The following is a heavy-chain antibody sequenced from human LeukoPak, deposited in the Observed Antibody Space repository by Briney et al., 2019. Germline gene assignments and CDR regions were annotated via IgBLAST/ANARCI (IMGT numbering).Heavy chain of an antibody. CDR3: AKDFEQNRYISSWLDY. D-gene: IGHD6-13*01. Sequence: GGSLRLSCAASGFTFRSYGMHWVRQAPGKGLEWVAFIRYDGSNKYYADSVKGRFTISRDNSKNTLYLQMNNLRAEDTAVFYCAKDFEQNRYISSWLDYWGQGTLVTVSS. CDR1: GFTFRSYG. CDR2: IRYDGSNK. V-gene: IGHV3-30*02. J-gene: IGHJ4*02.